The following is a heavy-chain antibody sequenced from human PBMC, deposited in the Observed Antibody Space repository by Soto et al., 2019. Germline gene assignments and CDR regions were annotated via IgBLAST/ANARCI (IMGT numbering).Heavy chain of an antibody. CDR2: ISSSSSTI. D-gene: IGHD6-19*01. J-gene: IGHJ6*02. CDR1: GFTFSSYS. CDR3: ARDIGEAVAGFHPFLYYGMDV. Sequence: GGSLRLSCAASGFTFSSYSMNWVRQAPGKGLEWVSYISSSSSTIYYADSVKGRFTISRDNAKNSLYLQMNSLGDEDTAVYYCARDIGEAVAGFHPFLYYGMDVWGQGTTVTVSS. V-gene: IGHV3-48*02.